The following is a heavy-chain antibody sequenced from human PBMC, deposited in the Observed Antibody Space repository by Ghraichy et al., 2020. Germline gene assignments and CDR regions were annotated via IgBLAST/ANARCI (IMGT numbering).Heavy chain of an antibody. D-gene: IGHD5-12*01. CDR2: INHSGST. J-gene: IGHJ4*02. V-gene: IGHV4-34*01. CDR3: ARGSGNDGFGY. Sequence: SQTLSLTCAVYGGSFSGYYWSWIRQPPGKGLEWIEEINHSGSTNYNPSLKSRVTISVDTSKNQFSLKLSSVTAADTAVYYCARGSGNDGFGYWGQGTLVTVSS. CDR1: GGSFSGYY.